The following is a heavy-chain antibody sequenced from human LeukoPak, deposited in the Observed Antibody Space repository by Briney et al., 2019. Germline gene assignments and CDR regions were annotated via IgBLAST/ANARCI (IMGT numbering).Heavy chain of an antibody. V-gene: IGHV5-51*01. CDR1: GYSFTSYW. Sequence: GESLKISCKGSGYSFTSYWIGWVRQMPGEGLEWMGIIYPGDSDTRYSPSFQGQVTISADKSISTAYLQWSRLKASETVMSYCARESRDAFDIWGQGTMVTVSS. CDR3: ARESRDAFDI. J-gene: IGHJ3*02. CDR2: IYPGDSDT.